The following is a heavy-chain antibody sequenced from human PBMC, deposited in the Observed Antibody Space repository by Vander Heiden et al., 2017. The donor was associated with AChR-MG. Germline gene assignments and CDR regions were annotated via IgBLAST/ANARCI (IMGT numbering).Heavy chain of an antibody. CDR2: ISGSGGST. Sequence: EVQLLESGGGFVQPGGSLRLPCAASGIPLRGYAMSWVRQAPGKGLEWVSAISGSGGSTYYADSVKGRFTISKDNSQNTLYLQMNGLRAEDTAVYYCAKDDGSDYSRGYFDYWGQGTLVTVSS. D-gene: IGHD3-22*01. V-gene: IGHV3-23*01. J-gene: IGHJ4*02. CDR3: AKDDGSDYSRGYFDY. CDR1: GIPLRGYA.